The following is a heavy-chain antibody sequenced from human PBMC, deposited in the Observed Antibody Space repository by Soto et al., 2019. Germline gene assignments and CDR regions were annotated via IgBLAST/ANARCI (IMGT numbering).Heavy chain of an antibody. CDR3: ARDLSRSEDH. CDR1: GFTFNIYA. Sequence: PGGSLRLSCAASGFTFNIYAMHWVRQAPGKGLEWVAVISFDGRNKYYAGSVQGRFTISRDNSKNTLYLQMNTLGADDTAVYYCARDLSRSEDHWGQGTLVTVSS. CDR2: ISFDGRNK. V-gene: IGHV3-30*04. J-gene: IGHJ4*02.